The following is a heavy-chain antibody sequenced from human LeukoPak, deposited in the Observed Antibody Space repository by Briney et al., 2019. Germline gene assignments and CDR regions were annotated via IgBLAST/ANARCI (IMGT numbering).Heavy chain of an antibody. CDR3: ARMVRGYGFFGY. Sequence: PSETLSLTCTVSGYSISSGYYWGWIRLPPGKGLEWIGEINHSGSTNYNPSLKSRVTISVDTSKNQFSLKLSSVTAADTAVYYCARMVRGYGFFGYWGQGTLVTVSS. CDR2: INHSGST. V-gene: IGHV4-38-2*02. J-gene: IGHJ4*02. D-gene: IGHD3-10*01. CDR1: GYSISSGYY.